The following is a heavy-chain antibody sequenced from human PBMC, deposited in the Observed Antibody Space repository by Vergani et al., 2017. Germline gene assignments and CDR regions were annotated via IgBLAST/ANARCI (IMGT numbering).Heavy chain of an antibody. J-gene: IGHJ4*02. CDR1: GFTLSNYD. CDR3: AKHFRGWGIDY. CDR2: IKFDGINQ. D-gene: IGHD3-16*01. Sequence: QVQLVESGGGVVQRGGSLRLSCATSGFTLSNYDMQWIRQGPGKGLEFVAFIKFDGINQYYADSVKGRFTLSRDFSKNTLYLQMNSLRTDDTATYYCAKHFRGWGIDYWGQGTQVIVSS. V-gene: IGHV3-30*02.